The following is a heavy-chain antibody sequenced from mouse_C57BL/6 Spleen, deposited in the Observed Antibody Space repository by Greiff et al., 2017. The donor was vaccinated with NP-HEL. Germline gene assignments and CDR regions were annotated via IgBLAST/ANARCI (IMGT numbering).Heavy chain of an antibody. CDR2: INPNNGGT. CDR1: GYTFTDYY. D-gene: IGHD1-1*01. CDR3: ARRVYGRFAY. J-gene: IGHJ3*01. Sequence: EVMLVESGPELVKPGASVKISCKASGYTFTDYYMNWVKQSHGKSLEWIGDINPNNGGTSYNQKFKGKATLTVDKSSSTAYMELRSLTSEDSAVYYCARRVYGRFAYWGQGTLVTVSA. V-gene: IGHV1-26*01.